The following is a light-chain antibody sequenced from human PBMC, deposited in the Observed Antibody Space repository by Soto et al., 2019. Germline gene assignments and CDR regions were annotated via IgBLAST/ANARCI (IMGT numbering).Light chain of an antibody. J-gene: IGKJ1*01. CDR2: SAS. CDR1: QDINVY. CDR3: QQTYSNLWT. Sequence: IQLPKSPSSVCASIGDTVTITCRASQDINVYLNWYQQKPGEVPKLLIYSASTLHSGVPSRFTGSGSETDFTLTINNLQREDFADYFCQQTYSNLWTFGQGTKVDIK. V-gene: IGKV1-39*01.